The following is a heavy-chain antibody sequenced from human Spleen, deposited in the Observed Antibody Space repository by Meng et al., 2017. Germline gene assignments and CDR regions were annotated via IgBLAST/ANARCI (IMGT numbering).Heavy chain of an antibody. V-gene: IGHV1-2*06. CDR1: GYTFTAYY. CDR2: INPNSGDT. CDR3: ARLEGG. Sequence: QVQLVQSGAGVKKPGASVKVSCKASGYTFTAYYIHWVRQAPGQGLEWMGRINPNSGDTNYAQRFQGRVTMTRDTSISTAYMEMSSLTYDDTAVYYCARLEGGWGQGTLVTVSS. J-gene: IGHJ4*02. D-gene: IGHD1-1*01.